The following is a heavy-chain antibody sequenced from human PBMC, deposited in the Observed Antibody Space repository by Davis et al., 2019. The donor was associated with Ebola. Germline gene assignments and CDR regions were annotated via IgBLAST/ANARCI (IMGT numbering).Heavy chain of an antibody. CDR1: GLSASTNY. D-gene: IGHD2-8*01. CDR3: ARGAWSIWDY. CDR2: LYPDERT. V-gene: IGHV3-53*04. J-gene: IGHJ4*02. Sequence: GGSLRLSCVVSGLSASTNYMGWVRQAPGKVLEWVSLLYPDERTFYADSVKGRFTISRHSSNNTLYLQMNILRPDDTAKYYCARGAWSIWDYWGRGTPVTVSS.